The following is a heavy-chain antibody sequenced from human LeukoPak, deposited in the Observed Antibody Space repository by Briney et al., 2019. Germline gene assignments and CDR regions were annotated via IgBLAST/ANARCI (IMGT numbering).Heavy chain of an antibody. J-gene: IGHJ4*02. CDR3: ARDGSSSFGFDY. V-gene: IGHV1-69*13. D-gene: IGHD6-13*01. CDR2: ITPIFGTA. CDR1: GGTFSSYA. Sequence: ASVKVSCKASGGTFSSYAISWVRQAPGQGLEWMGGITPIFGTANYAQKFQGRVTITADESTSTAYMELSSLRAEDTAVYYCARDGSSSFGFDYWGQGTLVTVSS.